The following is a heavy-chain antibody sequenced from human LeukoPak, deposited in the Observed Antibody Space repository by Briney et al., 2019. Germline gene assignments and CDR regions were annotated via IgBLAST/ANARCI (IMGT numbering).Heavy chain of an antibody. CDR3: ARDLLTSTIFGVVIPTTFDY. CDR1: GFTFDDYA. J-gene: IGHJ4*02. V-gene: IGHV3-9*01. D-gene: IGHD3-3*01. CDR2: ISWNSGSI. Sequence: GRSLRLSCAASGFTFDDYAMHWVRQAPGKGLEWVSGISWNSGSIGYADSVKGRFTISRDNAKNSLYLQMNSLRAEDTALYYCARDLLTSTIFGVVIPTTFDYWGQGTLVTVSS.